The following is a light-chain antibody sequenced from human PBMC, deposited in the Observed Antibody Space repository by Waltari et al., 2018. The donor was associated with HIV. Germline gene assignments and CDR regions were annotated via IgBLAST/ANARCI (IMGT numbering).Light chain of an antibody. CDR1: SSNIGTNY. J-gene: IGLJ2*01. CDR3: AAWDDTLTVV. CDR2: RNN. Sequence: SVLTQPPSASGTPGQSVTISCSGTSSNIGTNYVHWYQQFPGTAPKLLIYRNNKRPSGVPDRFSGSKSGTSASLAISGLRSDDEADYYCAAWDDTLTVVFGGGTKLTVL. V-gene: IGLV1-47*01.